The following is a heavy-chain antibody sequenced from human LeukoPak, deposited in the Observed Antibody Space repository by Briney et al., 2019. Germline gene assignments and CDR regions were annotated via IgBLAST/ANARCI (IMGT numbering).Heavy chain of an antibody. J-gene: IGHJ6*03. CDR1: GGTFSSYA. CDR3: ASARLDGAAGPYYYYYMDV. Sequence: SVTVSCKASGGTFSSYAISWVRQAPGQGLEWMGGIIPIFGTANYAQKFQGRVTITTDESTSTAYMELSSLRSEDTAVYYCASARLDGAAGPYYYYYMDVWGKGTTVTVSS. V-gene: IGHV1-69*05. CDR2: IIPIFGTA. D-gene: IGHD6-13*01.